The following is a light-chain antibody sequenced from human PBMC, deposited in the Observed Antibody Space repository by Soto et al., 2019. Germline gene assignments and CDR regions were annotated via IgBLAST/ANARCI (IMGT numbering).Light chain of an antibody. CDR2: EVS. Sequence: QSALTQPPSASGSPGQSVTLSCTGTGSDVGGYNYVSWYQHHPGKAPKLMLYEVSTRPSGVPDRSSGYKSGNTASLTVSGLPADDDADYYCSSYAGSNIYVVFGGGTKLTVL. CDR3: SSYAGSNIYVV. J-gene: IGLJ2*01. CDR1: GSDVGGYNY. V-gene: IGLV2-8*01.